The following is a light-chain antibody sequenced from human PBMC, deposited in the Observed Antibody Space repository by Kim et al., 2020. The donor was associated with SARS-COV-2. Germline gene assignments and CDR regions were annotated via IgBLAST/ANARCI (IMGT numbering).Light chain of an antibody. V-gene: IGKV1-NL1*01. CDR3: QQSYGTPWT. J-gene: IGKJ1*01. Sequence: ASVGDRVTITCRASQGISNSVAWYQQKPGKAPKLLLYSASRLQSGVPSRFSGSGSGTDYTLTISSLQPEDFATFYCQQSYGTPWTFGQGTKVEIK. CDR1: QGISNS. CDR2: SAS.